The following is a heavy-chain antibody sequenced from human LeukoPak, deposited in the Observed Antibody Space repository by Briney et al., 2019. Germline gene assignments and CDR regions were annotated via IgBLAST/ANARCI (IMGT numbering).Heavy chain of an antibody. CDR3: ARGTVVVPAAIGYVRT. CDR2: INPNSGGT. D-gene: IGHD2-2*01. CDR1: GYTFIGYY. V-gene: IGHV1-2*02. J-gene: IGHJ5*02. Sequence: GASVKVSCKTSGYTFIGYYMHWVRQAPGQGLEWMGWINPNSGGTNYAQKFQGRVTMTRDTSISTAYMELSRLRSDDTAVYYCARGTVVVPAAIGYVRTWGQGTLVTVSS.